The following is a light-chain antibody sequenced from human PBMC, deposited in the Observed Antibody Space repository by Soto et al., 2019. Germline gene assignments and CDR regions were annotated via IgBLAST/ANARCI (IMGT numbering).Light chain of an antibody. J-gene: IGKJ5*01. CDR3: QQYNTYST. CDR1: QTVLYSANNKNY. CDR2: WAS. Sequence: DIVMTQSPDSLAVSLGERATINCKSSQTVLYSANNKNYLVWYQQKPGQPPKMLIYWASTRESGVPDRFSGSGSGTDFTLTISSLQAEDVATYYCQQYNTYSTFGQGTRLEIK. V-gene: IGKV4-1*01.